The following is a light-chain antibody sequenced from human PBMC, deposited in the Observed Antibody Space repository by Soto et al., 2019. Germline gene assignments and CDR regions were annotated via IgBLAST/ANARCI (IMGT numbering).Light chain of an antibody. CDR2: GAS. J-gene: IGKJ1*01. CDR1: QSVSSSY. CDR3: HQYGSSAWT. Sequence: ETGLTKSQGTLALSPVERATLSCRASQSVSSSYLAWYQQKPGQAPRLLIYGASSRATGIPDRFSGSGSGTDFTLTISRLEPEDFAVYYCHQYGSSAWTFGQGTKVDIK. V-gene: IGKV3-20*01.